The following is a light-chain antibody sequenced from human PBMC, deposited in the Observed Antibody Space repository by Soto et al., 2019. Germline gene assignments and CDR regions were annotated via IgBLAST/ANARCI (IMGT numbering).Light chain of an antibody. V-gene: IGKV1-33*01. CDR3: QQYSNLIT. Sequence: DIRMPQSPSSLSASLGDMLTITCRASQSISSYLNWYQQKLGKAPKILIYDASNLETGVPSRFSGGGSGTYFSFTISSLQPEDVATYYCQQYSNLITFVQGTRLEI. CDR2: DAS. CDR1: QSISSY. J-gene: IGKJ5*01.